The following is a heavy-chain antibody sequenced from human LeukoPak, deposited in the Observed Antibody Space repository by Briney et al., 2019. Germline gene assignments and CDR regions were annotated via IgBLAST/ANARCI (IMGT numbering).Heavy chain of an antibody. V-gene: IGHV4-59*01. Sequence: KPSETLSLTCTVSGGSISSYYWSWIRQPPGKGLEWIGYIYYSGSTNYNPSLKSRVTISVDTSKNQFSLKMSSVTAADTAVYYCARVSLRAFDIWGQGTMVTVSS. J-gene: IGHJ3*02. CDR1: GGSISSYY. CDR3: ARVSLRAFDI. CDR2: IYYSGST.